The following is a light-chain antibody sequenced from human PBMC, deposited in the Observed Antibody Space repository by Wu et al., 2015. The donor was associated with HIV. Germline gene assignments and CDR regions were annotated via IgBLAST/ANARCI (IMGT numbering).Light chain of an antibody. CDR3: QQHYNWPLT. Sequence: EIVLTQSPAALSISPGETATLSCRASRSVSGTLAWFQQKPGQAPRLLIYDASNRATGIPDRFSGSGSVRDFTLTISSLEPEDFAVYYCQQHYNWPLTFGQGTRLEIK. CDR2: DAS. V-gene: IGKV3-11*02. J-gene: IGKJ5*01. CDR1: RSVSGT.